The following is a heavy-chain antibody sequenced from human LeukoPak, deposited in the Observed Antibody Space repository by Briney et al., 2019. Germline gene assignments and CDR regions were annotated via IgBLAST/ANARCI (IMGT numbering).Heavy chain of an antibody. J-gene: IGHJ6*03. V-gene: IGHV1-8*01. D-gene: IGHD4-17*01. CDR2: MNTYCGNT. CDR1: GYTFPHYV. Sequence: ASVKVSCKASGYTFPHYVINWVRKPTGQGLERMGWMNTYCGNTVYAQKFQDGVTMTRHTSISTAYLALSTLPFDVMPVYYCPSYNPMTTVTQSYYYYYMEVWDKGTTVSVSS. CDR3: PSYNPMTTVTQSYYYYYMEV.